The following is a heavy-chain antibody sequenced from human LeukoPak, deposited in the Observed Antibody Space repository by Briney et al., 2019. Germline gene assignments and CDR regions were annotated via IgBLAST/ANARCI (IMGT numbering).Heavy chain of an antibody. Sequence: SGTLSLTCTVSGGSISSYYCSWIRQPAGKGLEWNGRIYTSGSTNYNPSLKSRVTMSVDTSKNQFSLKLSSVTAADTAVYYCARQTYSGYVSAFDYWGQGTLVTVSS. CDR2: IYTSGST. CDR1: GGSISSYY. J-gene: IGHJ4*02. CDR3: ARQTYSGYVSAFDY. D-gene: IGHD5-12*01. V-gene: IGHV4-4*07.